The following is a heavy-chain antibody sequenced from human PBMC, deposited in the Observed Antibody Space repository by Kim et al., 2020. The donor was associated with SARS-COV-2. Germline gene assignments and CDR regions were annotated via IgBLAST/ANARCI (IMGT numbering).Heavy chain of an antibody. D-gene: IGHD2-8*02. Sequence: SETLSLTCAVYGGSFSGYYWSWIRQPPGKGLERIGEINHSGSTNYNPSLKSRVTISVDTSKNQFSLKLSSVTAADTAVYYCARESYWFPSPYYFDYWGQGTLVTVSS. CDR1: GGSFSGYY. CDR3: ARESYWFPSPYYFDY. V-gene: IGHV4-34*01. CDR2: INHSGST. J-gene: IGHJ4*02.